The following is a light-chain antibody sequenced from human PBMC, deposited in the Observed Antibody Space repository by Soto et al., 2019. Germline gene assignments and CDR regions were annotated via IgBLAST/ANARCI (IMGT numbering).Light chain of an antibody. CDR2: GAS. J-gene: IGKJ4*01. Sequence: EMVMTQSPSTLAVCPGEKDTHSCRASQSMTNKLAWYQQKPGQAPRLLIYGASTRATGIPARFSGSGSGSDFTLTISRLESEDFAGYYCQHYGRLIIFCGGTKVDIK. CDR3: QHYGRLII. V-gene: IGKV3-15*01. CDR1: QSMTNK.